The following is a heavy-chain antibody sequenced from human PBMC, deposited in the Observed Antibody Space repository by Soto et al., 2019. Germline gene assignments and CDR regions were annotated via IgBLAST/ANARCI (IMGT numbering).Heavy chain of an antibody. Sequence: AXETLSLPCTVSGGSMSSGDYYWSWIRQPPGKGLEWIGYIYYSGSTYYNPSLKSRVTISVDTSKNQFSLKLSSVTAADTAVYYCARFHRGGYYFDYWGQGTLVTVSS. CDR3: ARFHRGGYYFDY. V-gene: IGHV4-30-4*01. CDR2: IYYSGST. J-gene: IGHJ4*02. D-gene: IGHD3-16*01. CDR1: GGSMSSGDYY.